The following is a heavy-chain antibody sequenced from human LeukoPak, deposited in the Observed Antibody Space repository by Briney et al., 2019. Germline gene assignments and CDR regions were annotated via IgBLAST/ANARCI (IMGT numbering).Heavy chain of an antibody. CDR3: ARDVKGSSGWSGH. CDR1: GFTFSSYS. V-gene: IGHV3-48*02. J-gene: IGHJ4*02. D-gene: IGHD6-19*01. CDR2: ISSSSTI. Sequence: GGSLRLSCAASGFTFSSYSMNWVRQAPGKGLEWVSYISSSSTIYYADSVKGRFTISRDNAKNSLYLQMNSLRDEDTAVYYCARDVKGSSGWSGHWGQGTLVTVSS.